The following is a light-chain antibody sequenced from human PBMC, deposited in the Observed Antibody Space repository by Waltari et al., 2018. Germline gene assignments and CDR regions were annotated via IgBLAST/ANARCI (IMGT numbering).Light chain of an antibody. CDR3: QMYVRLPVT. CDR2: AAS. CDR1: QSVGRS. Sequence: VLQQSPCLLALSPGGGAMPSCRASQSVGRSLVWYQQKPGRAPRLLIYAASTRATGIPDRFTGSGSGTDFSLTISRLEPEDFAVYYCQMYVRLPVTFGQGTKVEI. J-gene: IGKJ1*01. V-gene: IGKV3-20*01.